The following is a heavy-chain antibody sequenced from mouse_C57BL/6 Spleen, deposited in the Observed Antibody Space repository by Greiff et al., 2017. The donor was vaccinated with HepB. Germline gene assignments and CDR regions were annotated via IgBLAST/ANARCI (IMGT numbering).Heavy chain of an antibody. J-gene: IGHJ1*03. Sequence: QVQLKQSGAELVRPGTSVKVSCKASGYAFTNYLIEWVKQRPGQGLEWIGVINPGSGGTNYNEKFKGKATLTADKSSSTAYMQLSSLTSEDSAVYFCARYDYGYHWYFDVWGTGTTVTVSS. V-gene: IGHV1-54*01. D-gene: IGHD2-2*01. CDR2: INPGSGGT. CDR3: ARYDYGYHWYFDV. CDR1: GYAFTNYL.